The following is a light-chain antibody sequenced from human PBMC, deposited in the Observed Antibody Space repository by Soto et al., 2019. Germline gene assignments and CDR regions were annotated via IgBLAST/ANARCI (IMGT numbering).Light chain of an antibody. J-gene: IGLJ1*01. CDR1: TSDVGGYNY. CDR3: SSYTSTSTYV. CDR2: DVI. Sequence: QSVLTQPASVSGSPGQSVAISCTGTTSDVGGYNYVSWYQQHPGKAPKLIIQDVINRPSGVSDRFSGSKSGNTASLSISGLQAEDEADYHCSSYTSTSTYVFGSGTKVTVL. V-gene: IGLV2-14*01.